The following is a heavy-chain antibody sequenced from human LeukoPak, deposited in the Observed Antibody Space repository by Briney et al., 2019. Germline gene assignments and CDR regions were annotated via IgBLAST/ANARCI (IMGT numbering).Heavy chain of an antibody. Sequence: GGSLRLSCAASGFTFSSYWMYWVRQAPGKGLVWVSRINSDGSSTSYADSVKGRFTISRDNAKNTLYLQMNSLRAEDTAVYYCARETVAGPHFDYWGQGTLVTVSS. CDR1: GFTFSSYW. V-gene: IGHV3-74*01. D-gene: IGHD6-19*01. CDR2: INSDGSST. J-gene: IGHJ4*02. CDR3: ARETVAGPHFDY.